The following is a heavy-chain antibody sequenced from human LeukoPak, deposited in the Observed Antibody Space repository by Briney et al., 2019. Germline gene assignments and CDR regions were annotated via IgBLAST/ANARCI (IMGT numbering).Heavy chain of an antibody. V-gene: IGHV1-18*01. CDR2: ISAYNGNT. J-gene: IGHJ6*02. CDR3: AQRSHYYYYGMDV. D-gene: IGHD6-25*01. CDR1: GYTFTSYG. Sequence: ASVKVSCKASGYTFTSYGISWVRQAPGQGLEWMGWISAYNGNTNYAQKLQGRVTMTRDTSTSTVYMELSSLRSEDTAVYYCAQRSHYYYYGMDVWGQGTTVTVSS.